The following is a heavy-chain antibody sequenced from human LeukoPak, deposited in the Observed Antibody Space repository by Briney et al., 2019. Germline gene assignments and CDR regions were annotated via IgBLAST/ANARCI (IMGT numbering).Heavy chain of an antibody. D-gene: IGHD6-13*01. CDR3: AKATFASSWNLYFDY. CDR2: ISSSGGST. Sequence: PGGSLRLSCAASGFTFNSYDMHWVRQATGKGLEWVSTISSSGGSTYYADSVKGRFTISRDNSKSTLYLQMNSLRAEDTAVYYCAKATFASSWNLYFDYWGQGTLVTVSS. J-gene: IGHJ4*02. V-gene: IGHV3-23*01. CDR1: GFTFNSYD.